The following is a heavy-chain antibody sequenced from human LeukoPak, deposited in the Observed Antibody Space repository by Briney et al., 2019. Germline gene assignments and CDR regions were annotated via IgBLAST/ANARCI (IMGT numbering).Heavy chain of an antibody. V-gene: IGHV4-34*01. Sequence: SETLSLNCAVYGGSFSGYYWRWIRQPPGQGLEWIGEINHSGSTNYNPSLKTRVTISGDTSKNQFSLKLSSVTAANTAVYYCARVRSRARITIFGVARNWFDPWGQGTLVTVSS. D-gene: IGHD3-3*01. CDR1: GGSFSGYY. CDR2: INHSGST. J-gene: IGHJ5*02. CDR3: ARVRSRARITIFGVARNWFDP.